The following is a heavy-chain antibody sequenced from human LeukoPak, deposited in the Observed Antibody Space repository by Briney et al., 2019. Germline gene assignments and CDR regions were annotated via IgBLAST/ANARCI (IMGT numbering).Heavy chain of an antibody. Sequence: GGSLRLSCAASGFTFSSYGMHWVRQAPGKGLEWVAFIRYDGSNKYYADSVKGRFTISRDNSKNTLYLQMNSLRAEDTAVYYCAKVGSGPYCGGDCYTSDYYYMDVWGKGTTVTISS. CDR3: AKVGSGPYCGGDCYTSDYYYMDV. J-gene: IGHJ6*03. V-gene: IGHV3-30*02. D-gene: IGHD2-21*02. CDR1: GFTFSSYG. CDR2: IRYDGSNK.